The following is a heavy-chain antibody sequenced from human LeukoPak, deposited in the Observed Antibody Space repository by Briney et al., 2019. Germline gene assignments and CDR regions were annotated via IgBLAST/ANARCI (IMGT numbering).Heavy chain of an antibody. V-gene: IGHV4-4*07. J-gene: IGHJ4*02. CDR1: GGSISSYY. CDR3: VRGGYYYGPSD. D-gene: IGHD3-10*01. Sequence: SGTLSLTCTVSGGSISSYYWSWIRQPAGKGLEWIGRTYTSGSINYNPSLKSRVTMSVDTSKNQFSLKLRSVTAADTAVYYCVRGGYYYGPSDWGQGTLVTVSS. CDR2: TYTSGSI.